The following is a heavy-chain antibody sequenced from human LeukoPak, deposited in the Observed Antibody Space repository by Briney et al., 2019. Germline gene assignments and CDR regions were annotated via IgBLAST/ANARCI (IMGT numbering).Heavy chain of an antibody. CDR2: ISAGGGST. CDR3: AKDTSNYYDNSGYTSSFDY. D-gene: IGHD3-22*01. Sequence: PGGSLRLSCAASGFTFSSYAMSWVRQAPGKGLEWVSAISAGGGSTYYADSVKGRFTISRDNFKNTLYLQMNSLRAEDTAVYYCAKDTSNYYDNSGYTSSFDYWGQGTLVTVSS. V-gene: IGHV3-23*01. J-gene: IGHJ4*02. CDR1: GFTFSSYA.